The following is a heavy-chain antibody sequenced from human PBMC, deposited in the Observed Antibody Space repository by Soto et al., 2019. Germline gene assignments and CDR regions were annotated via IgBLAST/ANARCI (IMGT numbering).Heavy chain of an antibody. V-gene: IGHV3-30-3*01. D-gene: IGHD1-26*01. CDR2: ISYDENNK. CDR1: GFTFSSYV. J-gene: IGHJ4*02. Sequence: PGGSLRLSCAASGFTFSSYVMHWVRQAPGKGLEWLAIISYDENNKYYADSVKGRFTISRDNSKNTLYLQMNSLRAEDTAVYYCASGGRSSASEYWGQGT. CDR3: ASGGRSSASEY.